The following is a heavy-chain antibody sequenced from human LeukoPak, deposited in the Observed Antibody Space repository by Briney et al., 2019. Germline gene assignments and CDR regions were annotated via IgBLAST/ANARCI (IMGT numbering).Heavy chain of an antibody. Sequence: GGSLRLSCVASGFTFSNAWMTWVRQAPGKGLEWVSYISSSGSTIYYADSVKGRFTISRDNAKNSLYLQMNSLRAEDTAVYYCARDRHDFWSGTVSPDLDYWGQGTLVTVSS. J-gene: IGHJ4*02. CDR1: GFTFSNAW. D-gene: IGHD3-3*01. CDR2: ISSSGSTI. V-gene: IGHV3-11*04. CDR3: ARDRHDFWSGTVSPDLDY.